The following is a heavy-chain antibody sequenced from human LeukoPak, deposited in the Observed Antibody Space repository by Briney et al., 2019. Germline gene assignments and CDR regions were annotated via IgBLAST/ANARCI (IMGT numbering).Heavy chain of an antibody. J-gene: IGHJ3*02. Sequence: SETLSLTCAVYGGSFSGYYWSWIRQPPGKGLEWIGEINHSGSTNYNPSLKSRVTISVDTSKNQFSLKLSSVTAADTAVYYCARYSSGWYDLDAFDIWGQGTMVTVSS. V-gene: IGHV4-34*01. CDR1: GGSFSGYY. CDR2: INHSGST. CDR3: ARYSSGWYDLDAFDI. D-gene: IGHD6-19*01.